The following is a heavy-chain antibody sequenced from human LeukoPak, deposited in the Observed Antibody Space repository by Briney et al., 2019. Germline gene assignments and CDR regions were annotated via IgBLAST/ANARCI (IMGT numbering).Heavy chain of an antibody. CDR1: GFTFGDYA. D-gene: IGHD2-15*01. J-gene: IGHJ4*02. V-gene: IGHV3-23*01. CDR2: ISDNGDSA. CDR3: ARALADGGSCYTC. Sequence: GSLRLSCVASGFTFGDYAMSWVRQAPGKGLEWVSVISDNGDSAFYGDSVKGRFTMSRDNSKNTLYLQMNSLRAEDTAVYFCARALADGGSCYTCWGQGTLVTVSS.